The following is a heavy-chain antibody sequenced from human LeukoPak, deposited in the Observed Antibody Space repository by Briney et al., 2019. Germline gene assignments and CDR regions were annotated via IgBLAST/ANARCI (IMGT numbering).Heavy chain of an antibody. CDR3: ARESGTVDAFDI. V-gene: IGHV3-30-3*01. Sequence: PGRSLRLSCAASGFTFSSYVMHWVRQAPGKGLEWVAVISYDGSNKHYADSVKGRFTISRDNSKNTLYLQMNSLRAEDTAVYYCARESGTVDAFDIWGQGTMVTVSS. CDR1: GFTFSSYV. J-gene: IGHJ3*02. CDR2: ISYDGSNK. D-gene: IGHD1-1*01.